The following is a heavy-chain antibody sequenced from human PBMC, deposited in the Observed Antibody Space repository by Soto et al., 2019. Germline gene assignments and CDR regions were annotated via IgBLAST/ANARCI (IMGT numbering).Heavy chain of an antibody. CDR3: TRSFGVVLRHFDY. Sequence: GGSLRLSCTASGFTFGDYAMSWFRQAPGKGLEWVGFIRSKAYGGTTEYAASVKGRFTISRDDSKSIAYLQMNSLKTEDTAVYYCTRSFGVVLRHFDYWGQGTLVTVSS. V-gene: IGHV3-49*03. CDR2: IRSKAYGGTT. CDR1: GFTFGDYA. D-gene: IGHD3-3*01. J-gene: IGHJ4*02.